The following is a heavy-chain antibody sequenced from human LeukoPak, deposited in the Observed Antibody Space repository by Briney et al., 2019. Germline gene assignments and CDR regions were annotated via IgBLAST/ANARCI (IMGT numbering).Heavy chain of an antibody. J-gene: IGHJ4*02. CDR3: AKGRAGIDY. Sequence: GESLRLSCAASGFTFSSHAMIWVRQAPGKGLEWVSGIIGCEGSTYYADSVKGRFTISRDNSKNTLYVQMNSLRAEDTAVYYCAKGRAGIDYWGQGTLVIVSS. CDR2: IIGCEGST. D-gene: IGHD1-26*01. V-gene: IGHV3-23*01. CDR1: GFTFSSHA.